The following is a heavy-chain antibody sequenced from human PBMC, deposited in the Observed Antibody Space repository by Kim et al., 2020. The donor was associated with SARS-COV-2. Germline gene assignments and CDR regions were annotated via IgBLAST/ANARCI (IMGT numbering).Heavy chain of an antibody. V-gene: IGHV3-23*01. J-gene: IGHJ5*02. Sequence: GGSLRLSCAASAFTFSSHAMTWVRQAPGKGLEWVSAVSDSGGTTYYADSVKGRFTISRDNSKNTLYLQMNSLRVDDTAIYYCAKAARGYCSSTTCPNWFDPWGQGTLVTVSS. CDR1: AFTFSSHA. CDR3: AKAARGYCSSTTCPNWFDP. D-gene: IGHD2-2*01. CDR2: VSDSGGTT.